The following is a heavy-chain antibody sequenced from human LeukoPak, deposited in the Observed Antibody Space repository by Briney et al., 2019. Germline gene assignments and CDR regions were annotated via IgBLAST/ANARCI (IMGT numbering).Heavy chain of an antibody. D-gene: IGHD2-2*01. CDR2: IKQDGSEK. V-gene: IGHV3-7*01. J-gene: IGHJ4*02. Sequence: PGGPLRLSCAASGFTFSSYWMSWVRQAPGKGLEWVANIKQDGSEKYYVDSVKGRFTISRDNAKNSLYLQMNSLRAEDTAVYYCAKDEGHCSSTSCPYYFDYWGQGTLVTVSS. CDR3: AKDEGHCSSTSCPYYFDY. CDR1: GFTFSSYW.